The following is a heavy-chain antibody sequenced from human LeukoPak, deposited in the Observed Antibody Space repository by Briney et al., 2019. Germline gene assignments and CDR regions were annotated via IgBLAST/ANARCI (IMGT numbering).Heavy chain of an antibody. J-gene: IGHJ4*02. V-gene: IGHV3-23*01. CDR1: GLTFSSYA. CDR3: AKGIQLWPKYFDY. D-gene: IGHD5-18*01. CDR2: ISGAGGST. Sequence: GGSLRLSCTASGLTFSSYAMSWVRQAPGKGLEWVSAISGAGGSTYYADSVKGRFTISRDNSKNTLYLQMNSLRAEDTAVYYCAKGIQLWPKYFDYWGQGTLVTVSS.